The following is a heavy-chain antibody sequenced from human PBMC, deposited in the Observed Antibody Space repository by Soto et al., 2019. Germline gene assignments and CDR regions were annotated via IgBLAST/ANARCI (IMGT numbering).Heavy chain of an antibody. J-gene: IGHJ4*02. CDR2: RYWNDAK. CDR1: GLSLSTSGMG. CDR3: AHRNILGHARYLGFDY. D-gene: IGHD2-8*01. V-gene: IGHV2-5*01. Sequence: QITLEESGPTLVKPTQTLTLACTFSGLSLSTSGMGVGWIRQPPGRAMEWLALRYWNDAKSYSPSLKSRLKTSKDASNNQVVLLITNVDPVHTGSYFCAHRNILGHARYLGFDYRGKGSLVTVSS.